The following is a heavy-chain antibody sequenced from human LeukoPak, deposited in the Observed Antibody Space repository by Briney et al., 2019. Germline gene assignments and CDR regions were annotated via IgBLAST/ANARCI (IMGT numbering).Heavy chain of an antibody. CDR1: GFSFGKYW. CDR2: IKLDGSEK. Sequence: GGSLRLSCVASGFSFGKYWMSWVRQAPGKGLEWVANIKLDGSEKNYVNSVKGRFTISRDNTKNSLYLQMNSLRAEDTAVFYCARDQYDTWSRRGNFDSWGQGTLVIVSS. J-gene: IGHJ4*02. V-gene: IGHV3-7*03. CDR3: ARDQYDTWSRRGNFDS. D-gene: IGHD3/OR15-3a*01.